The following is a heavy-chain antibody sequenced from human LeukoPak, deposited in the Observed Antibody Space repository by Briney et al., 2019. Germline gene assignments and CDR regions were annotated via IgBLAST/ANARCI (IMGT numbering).Heavy chain of an antibody. V-gene: IGHV4-39*07. CDR1: GGSISSDNYY. CDR2: IYYSGTT. CDR3: AREGRYRYGYNEYHLYMDI. Sequence: PSETLSLTCTVSGGSISSDNYYWGWIRQPPGKGLEWIGSIYYSGTTYYNPSLKSRVTISVDTPKNQFSLKLSSVTAAETAVYYCAREGRYRYGYNEYHLYMDIWGKGTTVTVSS. J-gene: IGHJ6*03. D-gene: IGHD5-18*01.